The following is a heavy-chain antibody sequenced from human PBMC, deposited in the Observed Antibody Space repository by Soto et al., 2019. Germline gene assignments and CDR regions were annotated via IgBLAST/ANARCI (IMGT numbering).Heavy chain of an antibody. Sequence: GESLKISCKGSGYSFISYWISWVRQMPGKGLEWMGRIDPSDSYTNYSPSFQGHVTISADKSISTAYLQWSSLKASDTAMYYCAREVYPDWYFQHWGQGTLVTVSS. CDR1: GYSFISYW. CDR3: AREVYPDWYFQH. J-gene: IGHJ1*01. D-gene: IGHD2-8*01. V-gene: IGHV5-10-1*01. CDR2: IDPSDSYT.